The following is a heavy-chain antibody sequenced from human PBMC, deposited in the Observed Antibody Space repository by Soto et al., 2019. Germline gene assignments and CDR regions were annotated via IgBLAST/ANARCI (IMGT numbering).Heavy chain of an antibody. CDR1: GGSISSGDYY. CDR2: IYYSGST. D-gene: IGHD3-22*01. V-gene: IGHV4-30-4*01. CDR3: ARVRVDYYDSSGYYLFGY. J-gene: IGHJ4*02. Sequence: PSETLSLTCTVSGGSISSGDYYWSWIRQPPGKGLEWIGYIYYSGSTYYNPSLKSRVTISVDTSKNQFSLKLSSVTAADTAVYYCARVRVDYYDSSGYYLFGYWGQGTLVTVSS.